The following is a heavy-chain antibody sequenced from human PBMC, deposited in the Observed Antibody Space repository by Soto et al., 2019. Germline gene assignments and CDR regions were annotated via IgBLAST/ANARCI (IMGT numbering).Heavy chain of an antibody. J-gene: IGHJ4*02. D-gene: IGHD3-22*01. Sequence: QLQLQESGPGLVKPSETLSLTCTVSGGSIDRSNYYWDWIRQPPGKGLEWIGTTYYNGNAYYNPSPTRKVTMTVDTYTSKFHLTLMPVSAAAAAVYFCACQFVAVVINGWGYWGQGTLVPVSS. V-gene: IGHV4-39*01. CDR3: ACQFVAVVINGWGY. CDR1: GGSIDRSNYY. CDR2: TYYNGNA.